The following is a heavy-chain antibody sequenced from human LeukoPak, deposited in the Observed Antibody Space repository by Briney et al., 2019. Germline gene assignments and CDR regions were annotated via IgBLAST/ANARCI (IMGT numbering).Heavy chain of an antibody. CDR1: GFTFRRYA. CDR3: AKELYCSSTSCYAGHFDY. V-gene: IGHV3-23*01. D-gene: IGHD2-2*01. Sequence: GGSLRLSCAASGFTFRRYAVSWVRQAPGKGLEWVSAISGSGGSTYYADSVKGRFTISRDNSKNTLYLQMNSLRAEDTAVYYCAKELYCSSTSCYAGHFDYWGQGTLVTVTS. CDR2: ISGSGGST. J-gene: IGHJ4*02.